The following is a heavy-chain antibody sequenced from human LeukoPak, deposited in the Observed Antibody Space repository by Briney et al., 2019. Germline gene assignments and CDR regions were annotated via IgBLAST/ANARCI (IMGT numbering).Heavy chain of an antibody. CDR1: GGSISSYY. CDR2: IYYSGST. Sequence: SETLSLTCTVSGGSISSYYWRWIRQPPGKGLEWIGYIYYSGSTNYNPSLKSRVTISVDTSKNQFSLKLSSVTAADTAVYYCARPRYCSSTSCSSFGYWGQGTLVTVSS. J-gene: IGHJ4*02. D-gene: IGHD2-2*01. V-gene: IGHV4-59*01. CDR3: ARPRYCSSTSCSSFGY.